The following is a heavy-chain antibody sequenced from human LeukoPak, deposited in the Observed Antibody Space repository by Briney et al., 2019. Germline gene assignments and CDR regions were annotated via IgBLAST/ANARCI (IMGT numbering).Heavy chain of an antibody. D-gene: IGHD2-8*01. J-gene: IGHJ4*02. CDR1: GFNFRTYG. CDR3: AKLPIMLALDRIEF. Sequence: GGSLRLSCATSGFNFRTYGMSWIRQAPGKGLEWVAGISGSSYTTHYAGSVKGRFTISRDNSKNTLFLQMDNLRVEDTAVYYCAKLPIMLALDRIEFWSQGSLVTVTS. V-gene: IGHV3-23*01. CDR2: ISGSSYTT.